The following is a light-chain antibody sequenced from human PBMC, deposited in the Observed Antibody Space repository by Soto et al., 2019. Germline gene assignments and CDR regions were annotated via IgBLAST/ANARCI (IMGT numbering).Light chain of an antibody. V-gene: IGKV3-15*01. CDR1: QSVGSN. Sequence: EVVMTQSPSTRSVSAWETAALSCRASQSVGSNLAWYQQKPGQAPRLLIYAASTRATGIPARFSGSGSGTEFTLTISSLQSEDFAVYYCQQYNNWSFGQGTRLEIK. J-gene: IGKJ5*01. CDR3: QQYNNWS. CDR2: AAS.